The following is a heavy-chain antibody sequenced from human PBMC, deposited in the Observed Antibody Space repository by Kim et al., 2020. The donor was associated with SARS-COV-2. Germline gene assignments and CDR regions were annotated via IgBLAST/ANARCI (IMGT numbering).Heavy chain of an antibody. D-gene: IGHD3-10*01. CDR1: GFTFDDYA. V-gene: IGHV3-9*01. J-gene: IGHJ4*02. Sequence: GGSLRLSCAASGFTFDDYAMHWVRQAPGKGLEWVSGISWNSGSIGYADSVKGRFTISRDNAKNSLYLQMNSLRAEDAALYYCAKGFGELLRMRLDYWGQGTLVTVSS. CDR2: ISWNSGSI. CDR3: AKGFGELLRMRLDY.